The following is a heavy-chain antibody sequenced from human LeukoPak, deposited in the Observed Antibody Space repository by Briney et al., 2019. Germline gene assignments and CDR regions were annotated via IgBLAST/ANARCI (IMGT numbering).Heavy chain of an antibody. CDR3: ARDRYSSSWTRYYYYGMDV. CDR1: GYTFTSYG. CDR2: ISAYNGNT. V-gene: IGHV1-18*01. D-gene: IGHD6-13*01. J-gene: IGHJ6*02. Sequence: ASVKVSCKASGYTFTSYGISWVRQAPGQGLEWMGWISAYNGNTNYAQKLQGRVTMTTDTSTSTAYMELRSLRSDDTAVYYCARDRYSSSWTRYYYYGMDVWGQGTTVTVSS.